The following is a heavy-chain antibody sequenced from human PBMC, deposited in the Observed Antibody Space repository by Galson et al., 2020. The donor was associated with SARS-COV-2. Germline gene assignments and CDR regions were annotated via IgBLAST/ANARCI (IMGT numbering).Heavy chain of an antibody. CDR1: AFTFSSYD. V-gene: IGHV3-13*01. CDR2: IGTAGDT. Sequence: GGSLRLSFAASAFTFSSYDMHWVRQATGKGLEWVSAIGTAGDTYYPGSVKGRFTISRENAKNSLYLQMNSLRAGETAVYYCARAAFKYYYGSGSYYDYYMDVWGKGTTVTVS. D-gene: IGHD3-10*01. CDR3: ARAAFKYYYGSGSYYDYYMDV. J-gene: IGHJ6*03.